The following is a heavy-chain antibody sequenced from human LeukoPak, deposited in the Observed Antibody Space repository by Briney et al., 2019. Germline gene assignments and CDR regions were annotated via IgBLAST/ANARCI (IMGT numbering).Heavy chain of an antibody. J-gene: IGHJ4*02. Sequence: PGGSLRLSCAASGFTFSSYAMHWVRQAPGKGLEWVAVISYDGSNKYYADSVKDRFTISRDNSKNTLYLQMNSLRAEDTAVYYCARGELLTDYWGQGAPVTVSS. CDR3: ARGELLTDY. CDR2: ISYDGSNK. CDR1: GFTFSSYA. D-gene: IGHD3-10*01. V-gene: IGHV3-30*04.